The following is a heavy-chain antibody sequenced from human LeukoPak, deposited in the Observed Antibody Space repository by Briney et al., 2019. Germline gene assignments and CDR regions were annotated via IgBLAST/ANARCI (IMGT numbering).Heavy chain of an antibody. D-gene: IGHD2-15*01. J-gene: IGHJ4*02. CDR1: GYTFTSYY. V-gene: IGHV1-46*01. Sequence: ASVKVSCKASGYTFTSYYMHWVRQAPGQGLEWMGIINPSGGITSYAQKFQGRVTMTRDTSTSTVYMELSSLRSEDTAVYYCARDLGYCSGGSCYVLDYWGQGTLVTVSS. CDR3: ARDLGYCSGGSCYVLDY. CDR2: INPSGGIT.